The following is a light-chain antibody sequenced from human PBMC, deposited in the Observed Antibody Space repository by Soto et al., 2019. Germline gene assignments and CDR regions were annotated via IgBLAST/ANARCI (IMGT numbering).Light chain of an antibody. CDR2: EVS. CDR3: SSYTSSRTRV. Sequence: QSALTQPASVSGSPGQSITISCTGTSSDVGAYDYVSWYQQHPDKAPKLMIYEVSNRPSGVSNRFSGSKSANTATLTISGLQTEDEADYYCSSYTSSRTRVFGSGTNVTV. V-gene: IGLV2-14*03. CDR1: SSDVGAYDY. J-gene: IGLJ1*01.